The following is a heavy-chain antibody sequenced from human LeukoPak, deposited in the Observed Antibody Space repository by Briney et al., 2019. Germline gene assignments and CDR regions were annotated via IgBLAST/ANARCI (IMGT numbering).Heavy chain of an antibody. V-gene: IGHV4-34*01. CDR1: GGSFSGYY. CDR2: GHYSGRA. J-gene: IGHJ4*02. Sequence: SETLSLTCAVYGGSFSGYYWSWIRQPPGKGLEWIGSGHYSGRAYYTPSLNSRVSISIDTSKSQFSLKLNFATAADTAFYYCTTTYDFTRGGFDYWGLGTLVTVSS. CDR3: TTTYDFTRGGFDY. D-gene: IGHD3-10*01.